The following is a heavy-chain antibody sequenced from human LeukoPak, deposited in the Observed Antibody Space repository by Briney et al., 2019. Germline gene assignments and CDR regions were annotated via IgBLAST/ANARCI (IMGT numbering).Heavy chain of an antibody. D-gene: IGHD1-26*01. CDR1: GFTFSSYA. CDR3: AIDSWELRGY. V-gene: IGHV3-23*01. Sequence: GGSLRLSCAASGFTFSSYAMSWVRQAPGKGLEWVSGISGSGGSTCYADSVKGRFTISRDNSKNTPYLQMNSLRAEDTAVYYCAIDSWELRGYWGQGTLVSVSS. J-gene: IGHJ4*02. CDR2: ISGSGGST.